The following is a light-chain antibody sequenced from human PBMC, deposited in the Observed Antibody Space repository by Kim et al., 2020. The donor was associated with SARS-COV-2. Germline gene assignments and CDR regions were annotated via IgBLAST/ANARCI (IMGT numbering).Light chain of an antibody. J-gene: IGLJ3*02. CDR3: SSYTSSSTWV. V-gene: IGLV2-14*04. Sequence: GRAIHISFTGTSSDVGGYNYVSGYQQHPGKAPKLMIYDVSKRPSGVSNRFSGSKSGNTSSLTISGLQAEDGADYYCSSYTSSSTWVFGGGTQLTVL. CDR1: SSDVGGYNY. CDR2: DVS.